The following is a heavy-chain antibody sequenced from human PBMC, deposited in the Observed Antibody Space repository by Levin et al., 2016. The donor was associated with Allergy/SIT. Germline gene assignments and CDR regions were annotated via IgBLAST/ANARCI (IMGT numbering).Heavy chain of an antibody. V-gene: IGHV4-30-4*01. CDR3: ARGHVGDYSNYDNWFDP. J-gene: IGHJ5*02. D-gene: IGHD4-11*01. Sequence: SETLSLTCTVSGVSITSGDYYWNWIRQPPGKGLEWIGYIYYTGSTYYNPSLESRVTISVDTSKKQFSLKLRSVTAADTAVYYCARGHVGDYSNYDNWFDPWGQGTLVNVSS. CDR1: GVSITSGDYY. CDR2: IYYTGST.